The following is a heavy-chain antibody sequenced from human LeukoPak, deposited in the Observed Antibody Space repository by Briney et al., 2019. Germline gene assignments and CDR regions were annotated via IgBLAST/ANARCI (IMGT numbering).Heavy chain of an antibody. CDR2: ISLAGRT. D-gene: IGHD1-26*01. CDR1: GGSITTTNY. Sequence: SGTLSLTCGVSGGSITTTNYWSWARQPPGGGLEWIGEISLAGRTRYNPSLKSRVNISIDESKNHLYLNLASVTAADTAVYYCSRGSGPFCPFGYWGQGTLVAVTS. CDR3: SRGSGPFCPFGY. J-gene: IGHJ4*02. V-gene: IGHV4-4*02.